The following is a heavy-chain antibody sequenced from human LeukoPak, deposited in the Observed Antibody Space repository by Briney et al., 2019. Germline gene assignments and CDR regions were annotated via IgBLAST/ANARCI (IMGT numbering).Heavy chain of an antibody. CDR2: ISSSSSYI. Sequence: GGSLRLSCAASGFTFSSYSMNWVRQAPGKGLEWVSSISSSSSYIYYADSVKGRFTISRDNARNSLYLQMNSLRAEDAAVYYCAKAPVTSCRGAYCYPFDYWGQGTLVTVSS. CDR3: AKAPVTSCRGAYCYPFDY. J-gene: IGHJ4*02. CDR1: GFTFSSYS. V-gene: IGHV3-21*04. D-gene: IGHD2-21*01.